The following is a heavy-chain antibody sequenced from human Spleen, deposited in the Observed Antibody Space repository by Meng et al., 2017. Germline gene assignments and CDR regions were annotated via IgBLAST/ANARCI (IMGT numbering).Heavy chain of an antibody. CDR3: VRSSAWVRTGFDP. CDR2: IGHSGFT. Sequence: QPQLQESGPGLVRPSEALSLTFSVSGVAISNSGYYWGWIRQPPGKGLEWIGSIGHSGFTYYTPSLKSRVTVSIDTSRNQFSLWLTSLTAADTAVYYCVRSSAWVRTGFDPWGQGTLVTVSS. CDR1: GVAISNSGYY. D-gene: IGHD6-19*01. J-gene: IGHJ5*02. V-gene: IGHV4-39*01.